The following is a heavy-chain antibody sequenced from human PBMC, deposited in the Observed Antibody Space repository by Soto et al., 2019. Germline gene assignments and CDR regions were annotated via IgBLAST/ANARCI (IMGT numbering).Heavy chain of an antibody. CDR2: VFYGGT. CDR3: ASYRGALYFES. V-gene: IGHV4-59*01. CDR1: GRSMSSNY. J-gene: IGHJ4*02. Sequence: PSETLSLTCSVSGRSMSSNYWSWIRQSPDKGLEWLGYVFYGGTDYNPSLGGRVNMSVETSKSQFSLKLTYVTVADTAVYYCASYRGALYFESWGPGILVTVSS. D-gene: IGHD3-16*01.